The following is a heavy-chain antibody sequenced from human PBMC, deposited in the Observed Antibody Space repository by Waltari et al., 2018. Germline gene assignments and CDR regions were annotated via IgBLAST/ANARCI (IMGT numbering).Heavy chain of an antibody. D-gene: IGHD4-4*01. CDR2: ISSSSSTI. CDR1: GFTFSSYS. Sequence: EVQLVESGGGLVQPGGSLRLSCAASGFTFSSYSMNWVRQAPGTGLEWVSYISSSSSTIYYADSVKGRFTISRDNAKNSLYLQMNSLRAEDTAVYYCARDGRGGVTTYDYYGMDVWGQGTTVTVSS. V-gene: IGHV3-48*01. J-gene: IGHJ6*02. CDR3: ARDGRGGVTTYDYYGMDV.